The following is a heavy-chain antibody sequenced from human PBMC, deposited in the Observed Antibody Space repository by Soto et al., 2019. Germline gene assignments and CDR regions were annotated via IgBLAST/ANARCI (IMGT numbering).Heavy chain of an antibody. CDR2: IYYSGST. J-gene: IGHJ4*02. CDR3: AREGVIAAAEYYFDY. D-gene: IGHD6-13*01. Sequence: QVQLQESGPGLVKPSETLSLTCTVSGGSISSYYWSWIRQPPGKGLEWIGYIYYSGSTNYNPSLKSRVTISVDTSKNQFSLKLSSVTAADTAVYYCAREGVIAAAEYYFDYWGQGTLVTVSS. CDR1: GGSISSYY. V-gene: IGHV4-59*01.